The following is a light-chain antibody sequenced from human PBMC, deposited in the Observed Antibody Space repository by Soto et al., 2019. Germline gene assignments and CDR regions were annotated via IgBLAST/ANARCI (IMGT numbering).Light chain of an antibody. Sequence: QSALTQPASVSGSPGQSITISCTGSNADIGNYKIVSWYQQHPGKAPKLIIYEVTKRPSGVSNRFSGSKSGNTASLTISGLQAEDDADYHCGSSAGSDVFVFXSGTKVTVL. CDR3: GSSAGSDVFV. J-gene: IGLJ1*01. CDR1: NADIGNYKI. V-gene: IGLV2-23*02. CDR2: EVT.